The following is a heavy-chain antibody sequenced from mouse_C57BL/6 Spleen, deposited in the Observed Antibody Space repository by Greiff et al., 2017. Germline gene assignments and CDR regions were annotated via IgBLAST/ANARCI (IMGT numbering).Heavy chain of an antibody. Sequence: EVKVVESGGGLVKPGGSLKLSCAASGFTFSDYGMHWVRQAPEKGLEWVAYISSGSSTIYYADTVKGRFTISRDNAKNTLFLQMTSLRSEDTAMYYGARSYGSGVFFDYWGQGTTLTVSS. D-gene: IGHD1-1*01. CDR2: ISSGSSTI. CDR3: ARSYGSGVFFDY. V-gene: IGHV5-17*01. CDR1: GFTFSDYG. J-gene: IGHJ2*01.